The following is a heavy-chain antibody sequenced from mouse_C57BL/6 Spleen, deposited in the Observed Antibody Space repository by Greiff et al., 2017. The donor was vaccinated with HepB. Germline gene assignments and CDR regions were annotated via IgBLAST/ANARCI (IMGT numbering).Heavy chain of an antibody. CDR1: GYAFSSSW. J-gene: IGHJ2*01. CDR3: ARSKGVSRGYYGSTEADY. Sequence: QVQLQQSGPELVKPGASVKISCKASGYAFSSSWMNWVKQRPGKGLEWIGRIYPGDGDTNYNGKFKGKATLTADKSSSTAYMQLSSLTSEDSAVYFCARSKGVSRGYYGSTEADYWGQGTTLTVSS. CDR2: IYPGDGDT. V-gene: IGHV1-82*01. D-gene: IGHD1-1*01.